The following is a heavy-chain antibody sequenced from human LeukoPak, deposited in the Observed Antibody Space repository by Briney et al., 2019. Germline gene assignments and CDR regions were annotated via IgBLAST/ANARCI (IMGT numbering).Heavy chain of an antibody. V-gene: IGHV3-15*01. J-gene: IGHJ4*02. CDR3: AAPWGSAGY. Sequence: GGSLRLSCAASGFTFDDYGMSWVRQVPGKGLEWVGRIKSKTDGGTTDYAAPVKGRFTISRDDSKNALFLQMDSLKTEDTAVYFCAAPWGSAGYWGQGTLVTVSS. CDR2: IKSKTDGGTT. CDR1: GFTFDDYG. D-gene: IGHD3-16*01.